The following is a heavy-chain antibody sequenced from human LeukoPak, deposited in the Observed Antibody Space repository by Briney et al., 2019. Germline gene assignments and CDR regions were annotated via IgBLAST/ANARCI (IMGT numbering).Heavy chain of an antibody. CDR1: GFTVSSLP. J-gene: IGHJ4*02. CDR3: ARDARRGSPDSFDY. V-gene: IGHV3-30-3*01. D-gene: IGHD3-10*01. Sequence: GGSLRLSCAASGFTVSSLPMHWVRQAPGKGLEWITVISHDGTIQMYTDSVKGRFTISRDISKNTLDLQMNSLRPEDTAVYYCARDARRGSPDSFDYWGQGTLVTVSS. CDR2: ISHDGTIQ.